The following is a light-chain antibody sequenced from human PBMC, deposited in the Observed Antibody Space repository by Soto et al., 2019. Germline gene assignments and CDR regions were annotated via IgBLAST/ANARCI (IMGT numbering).Light chain of an antibody. J-gene: IGLJ1*01. Sequence: QSALTQPASVSGSPGQSITISCTGTSSDIGNYNYVSWYQQHPGKAPKLIIYDVSNRPSGVSKRFSGSKSGYTASLTISGLQAEDEADYYCSSFTSSATYVFGTGTKLTVL. CDR3: SSFTSSATYV. V-gene: IGLV2-14*01. CDR2: DVS. CDR1: SSDIGNYNY.